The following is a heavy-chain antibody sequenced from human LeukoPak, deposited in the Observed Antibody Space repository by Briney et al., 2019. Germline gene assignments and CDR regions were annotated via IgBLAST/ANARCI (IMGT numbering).Heavy chain of an antibody. CDR2: IYTSGSN. V-gene: IGHV4-61*02. CDR1: GGSISSGSYY. D-gene: IGHD2-15*01. J-gene: IGHJ4*02. Sequence: SQTLSLTCTVSGGSISSGSYYWSWIRQPAGKGLEWIGRIYTSGSNNYNPSLKSRVTISVDTSKNQFSLKLSSVTAADTAVYYCARAQYCPGTPDYWGQGTLVTVSS. CDR3: ARAQYCPGTPDY.